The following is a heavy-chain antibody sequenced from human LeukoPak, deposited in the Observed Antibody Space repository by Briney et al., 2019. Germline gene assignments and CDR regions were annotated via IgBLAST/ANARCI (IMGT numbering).Heavy chain of an antibody. CDR2: IKQDGNEK. Sequence: GGSLRLSCEASGFTFSRYRMTWVRQVPGKGLEWVANIKQDGNEKYYVDSVRGRFTISRDSTKDSLFLQMDSLRVEDTAVYYCARVTFFYYYFDLWGRGTLVTVSS. CDR3: ARVTFFYYYFDL. CDR1: GFTFSRYR. J-gene: IGHJ2*01. V-gene: IGHV3-7*01.